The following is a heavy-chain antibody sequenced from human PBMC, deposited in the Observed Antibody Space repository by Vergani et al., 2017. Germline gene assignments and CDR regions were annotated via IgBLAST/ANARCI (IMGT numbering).Heavy chain of an antibody. V-gene: IGHV1-69*04. CDR2: IIPILGIA. D-gene: IGHD6-19*01. Sequence: QVQLVQSGAEVKKPGSSVTVSCKASGGTFSSYAISWVRQAPGQGLEWMGRIIPILGIANYAQNFQGRVTITADKSTSTGYMELSSLRSEDTAVYYCARTPPYSSGSVYYWGQGTLVTVSS. CDR3: ARTPPYSSGSVYY. CDR1: GGTFSSYA. J-gene: IGHJ4*02.